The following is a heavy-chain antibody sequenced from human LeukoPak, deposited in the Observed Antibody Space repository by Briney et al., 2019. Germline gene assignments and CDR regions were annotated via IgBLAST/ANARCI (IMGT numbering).Heavy chain of an antibody. Sequence: GESLKISCKASGYTFINNYIAWVRQMPGKGLEWMGIIDPEDSDTRYSPSFQGQVTISADKSISTAYLQWSSLKASDTAMYYCARHESGGIRGVLTPAGYWGQGTLVTVSS. CDR3: ARHESGGIRGVLTPAGY. D-gene: IGHD3-10*01. V-gene: IGHV5-51*01. CDR2: IDPEDSDT. J-gene: IGHJ4*02. CDR1: GYTFINNY.